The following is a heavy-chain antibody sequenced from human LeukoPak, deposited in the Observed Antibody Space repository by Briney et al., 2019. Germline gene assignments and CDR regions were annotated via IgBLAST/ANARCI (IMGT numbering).Heavy chain of an antibody. CDR1: GFTFSSYA. Sequence: GGSLRLSCAASGFTFSSYAMHWVRQAPGKGLEWVAVISYDGSNKYYADSVKGRFTISRDNSKNTLYLQMNSLRAEDTAVYYCARDRVGATDYFDYWGQGTLVTVPS. J-gene: IGHJ4*02. V-gene: IGHV3-30-3*01. D-gene: IGHD1-26*01. CDR3: ARDRVGATDYFDY. CDR2: ISYDGSNK.